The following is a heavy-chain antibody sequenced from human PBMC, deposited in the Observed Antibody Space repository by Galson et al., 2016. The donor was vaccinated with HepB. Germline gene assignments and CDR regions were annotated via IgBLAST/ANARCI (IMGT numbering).Heavy chain of an antibody. V-gene: IGHV4-30-4*08. J-gene: IGHJ4*02. CDR3: ATLWGEGRHIDY. CDR1: GDSVNSGDYY. Sequence: TLSLTCTVSGDSVNSGDYYWSWVRQPPGKGLEWIGYIYYTGVTYYNPPLNSRPTISIDTSKNQFSLKLRSVTAADTAVYYCATLWGEGRHIDYWGQGILVTVSS. CDR2: IYYTGVT. D-gene: IGHD3-16*01.